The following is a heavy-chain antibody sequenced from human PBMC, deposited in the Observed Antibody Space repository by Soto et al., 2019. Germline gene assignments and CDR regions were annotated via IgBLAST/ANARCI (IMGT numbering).Heavy chain of an antibody. CDR3: ARDYYYDSSGPKYNWFDP. V-gene: IGHV1-18*04. D-gene: IGHD3-22*01. J-gene: IGHJ5*02. CDR2: ISAYNGNT. Sequence: ASVKVSCKASGYTFTSYGISWVRQAPGQGLEWMGWISAYNGNTNYAQKLQGRVTMTTDTSTSTAYMELRSLRSDDTAVYYCARDYYYDSSGPKYNWFDPWGQGTLVTVSS. CDR1: GYTFTSYG.